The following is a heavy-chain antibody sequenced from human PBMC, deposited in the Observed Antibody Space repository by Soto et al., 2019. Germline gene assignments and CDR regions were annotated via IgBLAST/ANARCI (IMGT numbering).Heavy chain of an antibody. D-gene: IGHD3-16*02. J-gene: IGHJ4*02. CDR3: ATLDDYDYVWGSYRPDHFDY. CDR1: GYTLTELS. Sequence: GSGKFSCKVSGYTLTELSMHWVRQAPGKGLEWMGGFDPEDGETIYAQKFQGRVTMTEDTSTDTAYMELISPRSEDTAVYYCATLDDYDYVWGSYRPDHFDYWGQGTLVTVSS. V-gene: IGHV1-24*01. CDR2: FDPEDGET.